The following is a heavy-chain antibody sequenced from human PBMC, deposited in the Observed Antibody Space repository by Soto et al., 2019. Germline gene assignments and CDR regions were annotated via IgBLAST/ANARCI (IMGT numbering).Heavy chain of an antibody. D-gene: IGHD1-26*01. J-gene: IGHJ5*02. CDR2: ISGGGFKK. Sequence: GGSLRLSCAASGFIFENFGMSWVRQAPGKGLEWISSISGGGFKKYYANSVKGRLTISRDNSKSTVYLELNNLSAEDTAVYHCAKNQGVELVPLATVDWFDPWGQGSVVTVSS. CDR1: GFIFENFG. V-gene: IGHV3-23*01. CDR3: AKNQGVELVPLATVDWFDP.